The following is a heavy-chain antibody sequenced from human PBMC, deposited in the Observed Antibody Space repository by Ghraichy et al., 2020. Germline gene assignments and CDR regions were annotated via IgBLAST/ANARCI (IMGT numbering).Heavy chain of an antibody. V-gene: IGHV3-48*03. J-gene: IGHJ4*02. CDR3: ARRKGRQGFDY. CDR2: ISSSANTI. Sequence: GGSLRLSCAASGFTFGSYEMNWVRQAPGKGLEWLSYISSSANTIYYTDSVKGRFTISRDNAKNSLYLQMNSLRAEDTAVYYCARRKGRQGFDYWGQGTLVTVSS. CDR1: GFTFGSYE.